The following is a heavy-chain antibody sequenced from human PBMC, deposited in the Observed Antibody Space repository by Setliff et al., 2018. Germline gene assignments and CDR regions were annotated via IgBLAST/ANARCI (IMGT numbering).Heavy chain of an antibody. Sequence: TGGSLRLSCAASGFTFSTYRMHWVRQAPGKGLEWVAVIWYDGSNKYYADSVKGRFTISRDNSKNTLYLQMNSLRPEDTAVYYCARTCSGSGCYAGLESWGQGTPVTVSS. D-gene: IGHD2-15*01. J-gene: IGHJ4*02. CDR3: ARTCSGSGCYAGLES. CDR1: GFTFSTYR. CDR2: IWYDGSNK. V-gene: IGHV3-33*08.